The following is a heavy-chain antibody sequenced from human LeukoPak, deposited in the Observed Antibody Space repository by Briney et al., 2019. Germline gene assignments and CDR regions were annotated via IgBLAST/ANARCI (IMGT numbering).Heavy chain of an antibody. V-gene: IGHV4-59*08. CDR2: IYYSGST. J-gene: IGHJ3*02. Sequence: SETLSLTCTVSGGSISSYYWSWIRQPPGKGLEWIGYIYYSGSTNYNPSLKSRVSISLDTSKNQFSLKLSSVTAADTAVYYCARQKGHDAFDMWGQGPVVSVFS. CDR1: GGSISSYY. CDR3: ARQKGHDAFDM.